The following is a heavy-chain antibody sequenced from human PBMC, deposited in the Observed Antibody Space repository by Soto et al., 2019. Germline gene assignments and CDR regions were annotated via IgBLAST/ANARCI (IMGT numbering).Heavy chain of an antibody. CDR3: PNHPHYDFWSGSSLSYVMAV. J-gene: IGHJ6*02. CDR1: GFTFSSYG. Sequence: QVQLVESGGGVVQPGRSLRLSCAASGFTFSSYGMHWVRQAPGKGLEWVAVISYDGSNKYYADSVKGRFTISRDNSKNPLYMQLNSLRAEATAVYYFPNHPHYDFWSGSSLSYVMAVWAKGPRSPSP. D-gene: IGHD3-3*01. CDR2: ISYDGSNK. V-gene: IGHV3-30*18.